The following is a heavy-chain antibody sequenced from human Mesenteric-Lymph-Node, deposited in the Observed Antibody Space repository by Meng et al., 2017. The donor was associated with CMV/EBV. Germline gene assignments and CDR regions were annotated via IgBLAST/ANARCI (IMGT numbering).Heavy chain of an antibody. D-gene: IGHD3-3*01. CDR1: GGSISSSSYY. CDR3: VRRDGTTSFGGYYYGLDV. Sequence: ETLSLTCTVSGGSISSSSYYWGWIRQPPGKGLEWVSYINRSGTIRYADSVKGRFTISRDNAENSLYLQMSSLRAEDTAVYYCVRRDGTTSFGGYYYGLDVWGQGTTVTVSS. V-gene: IGHV3-69-1*02. J-gene: IGHJ6*02. CDR2: INRSGTI.